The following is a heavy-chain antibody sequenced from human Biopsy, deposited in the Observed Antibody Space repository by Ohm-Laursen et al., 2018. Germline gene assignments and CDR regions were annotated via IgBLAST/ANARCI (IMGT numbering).Heavy chain of an antibody. D-gene: IGHD3-9*01. CDR3: ATKLTGYFHH. Sequence: VKISCKAPGGTLSNYGVNWVRQAPGQGLEWLGGNIPILGTGNYAQKFQDRVTVAADTSTSTATMELRSLRSDDTAVYYCATKLTGYFHHWGQGTLVIVSS. CDR1: GGTLSNYG. V-gene: IGHV1-69*13. J-gene: IGHJ1*01. CDR2: NIPILGTG.